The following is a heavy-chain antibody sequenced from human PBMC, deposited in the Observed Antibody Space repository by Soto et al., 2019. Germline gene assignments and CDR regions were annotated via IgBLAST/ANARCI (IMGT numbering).Heavy chain of an antibody. J-gene: IGHJ2*01. CDR1: GFTFSSYA. D-gene: IGHD1-26*01. V-gene: IGHV3-64*01. CDR3: ARGSGSYSSWYFDL. Sequence: EVQLVESGGGLVQPGGSLRLSCAASGFTFSSYAMHWVRQAPGKGLEYVSAISGNGGSTYYANSVKGRFTISRDNSKNTLYLQMGSLRAEDMAVYYCARGSGSYSSWYFDLWGRGTLVTVSS. CDR2: ISGNGGST.